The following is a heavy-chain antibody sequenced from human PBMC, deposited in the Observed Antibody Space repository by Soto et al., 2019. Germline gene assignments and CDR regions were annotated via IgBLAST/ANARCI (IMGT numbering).Heavy chain of an antibody. CDR3: ARDLLSGRYGMDV. V-gene: IGHV4-59*01. CDR1: GGFINSYY. CDR2: VRNSGST. Sequence: SETLSLTCTVSGGFINSYYWSWIRQPPEKGLEWIGYVRNSGSTNYNPSLKSRVTISVDTSKNQFSLKLSSVTAADTGVYYCARDLLSGRYGMDVWGQGTTVTVSS. J-gene: IGHJ6*02. D-gene: IGHD1-26*01.